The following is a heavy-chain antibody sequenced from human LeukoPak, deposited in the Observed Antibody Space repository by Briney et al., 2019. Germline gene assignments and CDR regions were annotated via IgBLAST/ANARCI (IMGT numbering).Heavy chain of an antibody. Sequence: GGSLRLSCAASGFTFTGYSMNWFRQPPGKGLEWVSYVSRDSSNIYYADSVKGRFTISRDNAKDSLYLQMNSLRDDDTALYYCARESFWGSSGRGFDSWGQGTLVTVSS. CDR1: GFTFTGYS. V-gene: IGHV3-48*02. J-gene: IGHJ4*02. D-gene: IGHD7-27*01. CDR3: ARESFWGSSGRGFDS. CDR2: VSRDSSNI.